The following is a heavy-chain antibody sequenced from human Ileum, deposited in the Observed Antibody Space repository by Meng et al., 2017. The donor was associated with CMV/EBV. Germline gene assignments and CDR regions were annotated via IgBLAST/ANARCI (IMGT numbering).Heavy chain of an antibody. CDR3: AKDRLITIFGVNLYYFDY. Sequence: GESLKISCAASGFMFSSYAMSWVRQAPGKGLEWVSTISGSGGSSYYADSVKGRFSISRDNSKNTLYLQMNSLRAEDTAVYYCAKDRLITIFGVNLYYFDYWGQGTLVTVSS. CDR2: ISGSGGSS. D-gene: IGHD3-3*01. V-gene: IGHV3-23*01. J-gene: IGHJ4*02. CDR1: GFMFSSYA.